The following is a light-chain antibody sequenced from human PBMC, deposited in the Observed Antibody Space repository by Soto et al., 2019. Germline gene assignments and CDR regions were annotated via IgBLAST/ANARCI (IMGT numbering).Light chain of an antibody. V-gene: IGKV1-9*01. CDR1: QDISSY. CDR3: QQLNSYPLS. Sequence: DIQLTQSPSLLSASVGDRVTITCRASQDISSYLAWYQQKPGRAPELLIHGAHSLHSGVPSRFSGSGSGTEFSLTISSLRPEDCANYSCQQLNSYPLSFGGGTKVDIK. CDR2: GAH. J-gene: IGKJ4*01.